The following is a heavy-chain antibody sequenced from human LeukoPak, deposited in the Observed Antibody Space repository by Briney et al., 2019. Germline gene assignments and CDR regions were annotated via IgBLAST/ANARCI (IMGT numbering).Heavy chain of an antibody. D-gene: IGHD1-20*01. V-gene: IGHV1-46*01. Sequence: ASVKVSCKTSGYTFTKYLLHWVRQAPGQGLEWVGTINPNGDATNYAPRLQGRLTLTQDTSTSTVYMELRGLTPDDTAVYYCARPLFCAFDNCGYWLDPWGPGTLVTVSS. CDR1: GYTFTKYL. CDR2: INPNGDAT. CDR3: ARPLFCAFDNCGYWLDP. J-gene: IGHJ5*02.